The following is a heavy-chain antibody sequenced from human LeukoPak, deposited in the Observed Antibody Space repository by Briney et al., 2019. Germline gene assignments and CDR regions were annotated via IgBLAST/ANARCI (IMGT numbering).Heavy chain of an antibody. Sequence: GGSLRLSCAASGFTFSSYGMSWVRQAPGKGLEWVSSISGSGGSTYYADSVKGRFTISRDNSKNTMYLQINSLRAEDTAVYYCAKDPVGYSSLEDAFDIWGQGTMVTVS. V-gene: IGHV3-23*01. CDR1: GFTFSSYG. CDR3: AKDPVGYSSLEDAFDI. CDR2: ISGSGGST. J-gene: IGHJ3*02. D-gene: IGHD6-19*01.